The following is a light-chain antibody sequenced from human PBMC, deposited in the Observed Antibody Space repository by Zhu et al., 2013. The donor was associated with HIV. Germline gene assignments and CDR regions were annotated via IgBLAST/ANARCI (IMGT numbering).Light chain of an antibody. J-gene: IGLJ2*01. CDR2: GDD. V-gene: IGLV3-21*04. CDR1: NVGSKS. Sequence: SYVLTQAPSMSLAPGETATITCEGANVGSKSVHWYQQKPGQAPVLVIYGDDDRPSGIPERFSGSNSGNTATLTISRVEAGDEADYYCQLWDSGTYQVVFGGGTKVTVL. CDR3: QLWDSGTYQVV.